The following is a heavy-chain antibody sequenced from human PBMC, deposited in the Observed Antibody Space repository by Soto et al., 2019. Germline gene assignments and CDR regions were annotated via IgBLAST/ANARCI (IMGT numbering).Heavy chain of an antibody. CDR3: ARDRRGLEPIPYFDY. D-gene: IGHD1-1*01. CDR1: GYTFTSYG. V-gene: IGHV1-18*01. J-gene: IGHJ4*02. CDR2: VSAYIGTT. Sequence: ASVKVSCKASGYTFTSYGISWVRQAPGQGPEWVGWVSAYIGTTYYAQKLQGRVTMTADTSTSTAYMELRSLRSDDTAVYYCARDRRGLEPIPYFDYWGQGTLVTVSS.